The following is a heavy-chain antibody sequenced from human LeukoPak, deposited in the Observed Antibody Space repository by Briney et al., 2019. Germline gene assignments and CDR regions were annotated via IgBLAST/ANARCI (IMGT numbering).Heavy chain of an antibody. CDR1: GGTFSSYA. CDR2: IIPIFGTA. V-gene: IGHV1-69*01. Sequence: GSSVKVSRKASGGTFSSYAISWVRQAPGQGLERMGGIIPIFGTANYAQKFQGRVTITADESTSTAYMELSSLRSEDTAVYYCARAHDGDGLDYYYMDVWGKGTTVTVSS. J-gene: IGHJ6*03. CDR3: ARAHDGDGLDYYYMDV. D-gene: IGHD4-17*01.